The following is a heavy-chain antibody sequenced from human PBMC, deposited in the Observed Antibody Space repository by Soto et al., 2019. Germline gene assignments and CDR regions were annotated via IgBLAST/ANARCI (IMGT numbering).Heavy chain of an antibody. CDR1: GFTFSSYG. CDR3: ARDGGRWLQSSFDY. Sequence: GGSLRLSCAASGFTFSSYGMQWVRDAPGKGLEWVAVIWYDGSNKYYADSVKGRFTISRDNSKNTLYLQMNSLRAEDTAVYYCARDGGRWLQSSFDYWGQGTLVTVSS. D-gene: IGHD3-16*01. CDR2: IWYDGSNK. V-gene: IGHV3-33*01. J-gene: IGHJ4*02.